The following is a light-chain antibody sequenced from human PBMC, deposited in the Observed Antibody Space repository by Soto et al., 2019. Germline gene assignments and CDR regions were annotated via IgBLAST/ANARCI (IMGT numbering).Light chain of an antibody. CDR2: GAS. V-gene: IGKV3-20*01. CDR3: LQYGSSPYT. CDR1: QTVSSY. J-gene: IGKJ2*01. Sequence: EIVMTQSPATLSVSPGEGATLSCRASQTVSSYLAWYQQKPGQAPRPLIYGASSRATGIPDRFSGSGSGTDFTLTISRLEPEDFAVYYCLQYGSSPYTFGQGTKLEIK.